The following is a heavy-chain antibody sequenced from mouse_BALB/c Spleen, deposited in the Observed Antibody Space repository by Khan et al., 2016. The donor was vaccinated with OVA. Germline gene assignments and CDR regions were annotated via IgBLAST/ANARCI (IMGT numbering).Heavy chain of an antibody. CDR3: ARPPYFSYVMVY. V-gene: IGHV9-3-1*01. CDR2: INTNTGEP. Sequence: QVQLKQSGPELKKPGETVKISCKASGYTFTNYGLNWVKQAPGEGLQWMGWINTNTGEPTYAVDFKGRFAFSLETSASTAYLQINNLKNEDTATYFCARPPYFSYVMVYWGQGTSVTVSS. D-gene: IGHD2-10*01. CDR1: GYTFTNYG. J-gene: IGHJ4*01.